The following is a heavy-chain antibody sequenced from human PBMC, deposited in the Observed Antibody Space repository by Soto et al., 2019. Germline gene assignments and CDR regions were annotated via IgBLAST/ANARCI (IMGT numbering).Heavy chain of an antibody. Sequence: SETLSLTCTVSGDSISSGDYYWSWIRQPPGKGLEWIGCIYYSGNTCYNPSLKRRFSISVDTSKNQFSLQLSSVTAADTAVYYCARERPDGSRLDPWGQGTLVTVSS. CDR3: ARERPDGSRLDP. J-gene: IGHJ5*02. CDR1: GDSISSGDYY. V-gene: IGHV4-30-4*01. CDR2: IYYSGNT. D-gene: IGHD6-13*01.